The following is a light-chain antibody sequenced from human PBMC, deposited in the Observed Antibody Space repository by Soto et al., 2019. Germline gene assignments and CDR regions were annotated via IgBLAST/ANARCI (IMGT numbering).Light chain of an antibody. V-gene: IGKV3-15*01. CDR1: QSVITN. CDR3: QQYNTWPPWT. Sequence: EIVMTQSPATLSLSPGERATLSCRASQSVITNLAWYQQKPGLPPRLLIYGASTRTMSTPASFSGSGPGTEFTLTISSLQSEDFAIYYFQQYNTWPPWTFGQGTKVEMK. CDR2: GAS. J-gene: IGKJ1*01.